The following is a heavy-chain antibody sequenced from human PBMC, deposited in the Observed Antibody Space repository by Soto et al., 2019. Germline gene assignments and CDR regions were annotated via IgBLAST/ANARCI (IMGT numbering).Heavy chain of an antibody. V-gene: IGHV1-3*01. J-gene: IGHJ3*02. CDR1: GYTFTSYA. CDR3: AIYVYYYDSSGFKSYDFDI. CDR2: INAGNGNT. Sequence: QVQLVQSGAEVKKPGASVKVSCKASGYTFTSYAMHWVRQAPGQRLEWMGWINAGNGNTKYSQKFQGRVTITRDTSSITAYMELSSLRSEDTAVYYWAIYVYYYDSSGFKSYDFDIWGQGTMVNVSS. D-gene: IGHD3-22*01.